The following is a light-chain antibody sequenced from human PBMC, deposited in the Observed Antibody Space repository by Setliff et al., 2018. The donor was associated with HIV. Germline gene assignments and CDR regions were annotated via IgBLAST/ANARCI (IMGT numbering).Light chain of an antibody. J-gene: IGLJ1*01. V-gene: IGLV2-11*01. CDR2: DVT. Sequence: QSALTQPRSVSGSPGQSVTISCTGSSSDVGAYNYVSWYQQHPGKAPKLMIYDVTKRPSGVPDRFSGSKSGNTASLTISGLQVEDESDYYCCSYAHSSTYVFGTGTKV. CDR1: SSDVGAYNY. CDR3: CSYAHSSTYV.